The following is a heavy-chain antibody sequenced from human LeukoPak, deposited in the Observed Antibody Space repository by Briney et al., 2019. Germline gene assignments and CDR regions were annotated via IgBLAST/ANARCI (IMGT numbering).Heavy chain of an antibody. CDR2: IYYSGST. J-gene: IGHJ6*03. V-gene: IGHV4-39*01. D-gene: IGHD6-19*01. Sequence: SETLSLTCTVSGGSISSSSYYWGWIRQPPGKGLEWIGSIYYSGSTYYNPSLKTRVPISVDKSKNQFSLKLSPVTAADTAVYYCARQIPSWQWHHYYYYYRDVWGKGTTVTVSS. CDR3: ARQIPSWQWHHYYYYYRDV. CDR1: GGSISSSSYY.